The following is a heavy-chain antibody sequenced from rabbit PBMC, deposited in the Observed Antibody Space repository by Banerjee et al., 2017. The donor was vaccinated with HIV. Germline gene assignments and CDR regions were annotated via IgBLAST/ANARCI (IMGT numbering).Heavy chain of an antibody. CDR1: GFSFSSNA. CDR2: IYAGSSGST. J-gene: IGHJ4*01. D-gene: IGHD4-2*01. V-gene: IGHV1S45*01. Sequence: QEQLEESGGGLVKPGASLTLTCTASGFSFSSNAMCWVRQAPGKGLEWIACIYAGSSGSTHYASWAKGRVTISRTSSTTVALQMTSLTAADTATYFCARDRDSTWDLWGPGTLVTVS. CDR3: ARDRDSTWDL.